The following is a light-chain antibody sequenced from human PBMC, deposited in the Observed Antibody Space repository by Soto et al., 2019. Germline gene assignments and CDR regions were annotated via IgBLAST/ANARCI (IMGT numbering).Light chain of an antibody. CDR3: QQYNLYPET. Sequence: IPLTQSPSTLSAYVGDRVNITCRASQSFSTWLAWYQQKPGKAPQLLIFDASFLYDGVPSRFSGSGSGTEFTLTINGLQPDDFATYYCQQYNLYPETFGQGTKVEIK. CDR1: QSFSTW. J-gene: IGKJ1*01. CDR2: DAS. V-gene: IGKV1-5*01.